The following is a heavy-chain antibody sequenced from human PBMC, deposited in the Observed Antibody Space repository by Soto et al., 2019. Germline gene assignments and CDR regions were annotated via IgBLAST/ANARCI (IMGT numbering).Heavy chain of an antibody. CDR1: GFTFSSYS. Sequence: EVQLVESGGGLVQPGGSLRLSCAASGFTFSSYSMNWVRQAPGKGLEWVSYISSSSSTIYYADSVKGRFTISRDNAKNPLYLQMNSLRAEDTAVYYCARDAGGYYYYYMDVWGKGTTVTVSS. CDR3: ARDAGGYYYYYMDV. CDR2: ISSSSSTI. D-gene: IGHD3-16*01. J-gene: IGHJ6*03. V-gene: IGHV3-48*01.